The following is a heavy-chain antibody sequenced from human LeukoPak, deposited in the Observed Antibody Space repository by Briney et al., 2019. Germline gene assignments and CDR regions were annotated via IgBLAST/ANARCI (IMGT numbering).Heavy chain of an antibody. Sequence: GESLKISCKGSGYRFTSYWISWVRQMPGKGLEWMGRIDPSDSYTNYSPSFQGHVTISADKSISTAYLQWSSLKASDTAMYYCARHPRYDYVWGSYRSGVYFDYWGQGTLVTVSS. D-gene: IGHD3-16*02. CDR2: IDPSDSYT. J-gene: IGHJ4*02. V-gene: IGHV5-10-1*01. CDR3: ARHPRYDYVWGSYRSGVYFDY. CDR1: GYRFTSYW.